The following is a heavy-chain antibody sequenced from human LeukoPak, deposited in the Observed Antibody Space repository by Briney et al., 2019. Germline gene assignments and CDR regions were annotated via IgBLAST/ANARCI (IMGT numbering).Heavy chain of an antibody. CDR2: IYSGGST. Sequence: GGSLRLSCAASGFTVSSNYMSWVRQAPGKGLEWVSVIYSGGSTYYADSVKGRFTISRDNSKNTLYLQMNSLRAEDTAVYYCASDWEDGSGYWTSFGYWGQGTLVTVSS. CDR3: ASDWEDGSGYWTSFGY. V-gene: IGHV3-53*01. CDR1: GFTVSSNY. J-gene: IGHJ4*02. D-gene: IGHD3-22*01.